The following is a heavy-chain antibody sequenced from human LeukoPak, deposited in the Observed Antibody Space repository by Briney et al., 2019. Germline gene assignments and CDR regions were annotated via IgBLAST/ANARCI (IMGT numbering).Heavy chain of an antibody. V-gene: IGHV4-59*01. CDR2: IHSRGST. J-gene: IGHJ4*02. D-gene: IGHD4-17*01. CDR3: ARDYGDYEFIE. CDR1: GGSISSYY. Sequence: SETLSLTCTVSGGSISSYYWSWIRQPPGKGLEWMGYIHSRGSTNYNPSLKSRITISVDTSKNQFSLKLTSVTAADTAVYYCARDYGDYEFIEWGQGTLVTVSS.